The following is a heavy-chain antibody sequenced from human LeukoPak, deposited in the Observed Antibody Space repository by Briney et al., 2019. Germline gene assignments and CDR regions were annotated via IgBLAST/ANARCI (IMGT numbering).Heavy chain of an antibody. CDR3: AKGPDYDFLTGPRIRTEYFQH. V-gene: IGHV3-30*02. CDR2: IRYDGNDK. Sequence: GGSLRLSCAASAFTFSSYGMHWVRQAPGKGLEWVAFIRYDGNDKYYADSVKGRFTISRDNSKNILYLQMNSLRADDTAVYYCAKGPDYDFLTGPRIRTEYFQHWGQGTLVTVSS. CDR1: AFTFSSYG. J-gene: IGHJ1*01. D-gene: IGHD3-9*01.